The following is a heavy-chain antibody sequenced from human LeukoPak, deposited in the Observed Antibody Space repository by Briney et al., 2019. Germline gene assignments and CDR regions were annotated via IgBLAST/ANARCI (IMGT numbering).Heavy chain of an antibody. CDR1: GFTFSSYW. CDR3: ARDPYSSSWYDY. D-gene: IGHD6-13*01. Sequence: PGGSLRLSCAASGFTFSSYWMHWVRQAPGKGLVWVSRINGDGSSTSYADSVKGRFTISRDNAKNTLYLQMNSLRAEDTAVYYCARDPYSSSWYDYWGQGTLVTVSS. V-gene: IGHV3-74*01. CDR2: INGDGSST. J-gene: IGHJ4*02.